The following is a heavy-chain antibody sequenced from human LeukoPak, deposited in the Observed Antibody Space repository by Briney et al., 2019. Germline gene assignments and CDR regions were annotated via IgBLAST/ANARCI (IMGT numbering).Heavy chain of an antibody. J-gene: IGHJ6*04. Sequence: KAGGSLRLSCAASGFTFSSYSMNWVRQAPGKGLEWVSSISSSSSYIYYADSVKGRFTISRDNAKNSLYLQMNSLRAEDTAVYYCARVLRFLEWPSDVWGKGTTVTVSS. D-gene: IGHD3-3*01. CDR1: GFTFSSYS. CDR3: ARVLRFLEWPSDV. V-gene: IGHV3-21*01. CDR2: ISSSSSYI.